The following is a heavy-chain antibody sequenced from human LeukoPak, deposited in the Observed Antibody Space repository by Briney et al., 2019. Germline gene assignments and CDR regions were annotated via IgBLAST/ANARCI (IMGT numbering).Heavy chain of an antibody. Sequence: VKPSETLSLTCTASCAAISSYYWSWIRQPPGKGLEWIGYIYYSGSHNYITSLKSRVTISVDTSKNQFSLKLSSVTAADTAVYYCARDYRLTQIQYWGQGTLVTVSS. D-gene: IGHD1-26*01. CDR1: CAAISSYY. CDR2: IYYSGSH. V-gene: IGHV4-59*01. J-gene: IGHJ1*01. CDR3: ARDYRLTQIQY.